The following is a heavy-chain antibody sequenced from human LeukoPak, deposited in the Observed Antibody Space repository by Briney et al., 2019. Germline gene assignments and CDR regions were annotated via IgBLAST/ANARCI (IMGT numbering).Heavy chain of an antibody. CDR3: ARENPPGYCGGDFYPNWFDP. Sequence: GGSLRLSCAASGFTFSDYYMSWIRQAPGKGLEWVSYISSSGSTIYYADSVKGRFTISRDNANNSLYLQMNSLRAEDTVVYYCARENPPGYCGGDFYPNWFDPWGQGTLGTVSS. J-gene: IGHJ5*02. CDR2: ISSSGSTI. CDR1: GFTFSDYY. V-gene: IGHV3-11*01. D-gene: IGHD2-21*02.